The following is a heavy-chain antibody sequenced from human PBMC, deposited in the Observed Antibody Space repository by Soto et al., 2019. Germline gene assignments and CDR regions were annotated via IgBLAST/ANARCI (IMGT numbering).Heavy chain of an antibody. CDR3: ARTLSSGYYYSFRYTFDI. Sequence: QVQLVQSGAEVKKPGSSVKVSCKASGGTFSSYAISWVRQAPGQGLEWMGGIIPIFGTANYAQKFQGRVTITADESTSTAYMELSSLRSEDTAVYYCARTLSSGYYYSFRYTFDIWGQGTMVTVSS. V-gene: IGHV1-69*01. CDR1: GGTFSSYA. CDR2: IIPIFGTA. D-gene: IGHD3-22*01. J-gene: IGHJ3*02.